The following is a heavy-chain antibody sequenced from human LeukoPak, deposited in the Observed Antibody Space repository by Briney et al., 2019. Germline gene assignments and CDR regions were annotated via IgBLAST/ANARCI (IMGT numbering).Heavy chain of an antibody. CDR1: GSTFSNYG. J-gene: IGHJ4*02. CDR3: AREQPSTWYFH. Sequence: GGSLRLSCAASGSTFSNYGMHWVRQAPGKGLEWVAVISYDGSDKYYADSVKGRFTISRDNSRNTLYLQMNSLRAEDTAVYYCAREQPSTWYFHWGQGTLVTVSS. D-gene: IGHD6-13*01. CDR2: ISYDGSDK. V-gene: IGHV3-30*03.